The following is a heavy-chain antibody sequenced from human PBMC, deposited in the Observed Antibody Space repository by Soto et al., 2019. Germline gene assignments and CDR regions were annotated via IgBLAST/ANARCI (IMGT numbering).Heavy chain of an antibody. CDR1: GYTFTSYY. CDR3: AREKYYYDTSGYAPGY. V-gene: IGHV1-46*01. D-gene: IGHD3-22*01. CDR2: INPSGGST. Sequence: ASVKVSCKASGYTFTSYYMHWVRQAPGQGLEWMGIINPSGGSTSYAQKFQGRVTMTRDTSTSTVYMELSSLRSEDTAVYYCAREKYYYDTSGYAPGYWGQGTLVTVSS. J-gene: IGHJ4*02.